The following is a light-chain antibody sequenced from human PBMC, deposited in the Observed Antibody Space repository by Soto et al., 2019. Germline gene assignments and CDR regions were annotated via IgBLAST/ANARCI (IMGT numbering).Light chain of an antibody. CDR2: GAS. J-gene: IGKJ1*01. V-gene: IGKV3-20*01. CDR1: QSVGSSH. CDR3: QQYGSAPWT. Sequence: EIVVTQSPCTLSLSQGERATLSCRASQSVGSSHLAWYQQKPGQAPRLLIYGASSRATGIPDRFSGSGSGTDFTLTISRLEPEDFAVYYCQQYGSAPWTFGQGTKVDIK.